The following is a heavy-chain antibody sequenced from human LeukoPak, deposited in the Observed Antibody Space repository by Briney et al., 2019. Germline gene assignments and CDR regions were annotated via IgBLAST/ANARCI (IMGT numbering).Heavy chain of an antibody. D-gene: IGHD3-3*01. V-gene: IGHV3-23*01. CDR1: GFTFSSYA. CDR2: ISGSGGST. J-gene: IGHJ4*02. CDR3: AKAAYDFWSGYLLGY. Sequence: GGSLRLSCAASGFTFSSYAMSWVRQAPGKGLEWVSAISGSGGSTYYADSVKGRFTNSRDNSKNTLYLQMNSLRAEDTAVYYCAKAAYDFWSGYLLGYWGQGTLVTVSS.